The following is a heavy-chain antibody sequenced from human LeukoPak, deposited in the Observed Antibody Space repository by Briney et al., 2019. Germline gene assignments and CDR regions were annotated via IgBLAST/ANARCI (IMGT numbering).Heavy chain of an antibody. CDR2: MNPNSGNT. CDR3: ARDRSDFWSGLSYYYGMDV. Sequence: ASVKVSCKASGYTFTSYDINWVRPATGQGLEWMGWMNPNSGNTGYAQKFQGRVTMTRNTSISTAYMELSSLRSEDTAVYYCARDRSDFWSGLSYYYGMDVWGQGTTVTVSS. D-gene: IGHD3-3*01. V-gene: IGHV1-8*01. J-gene: IGHJ6*02. CDR1: GYTFTSYD.